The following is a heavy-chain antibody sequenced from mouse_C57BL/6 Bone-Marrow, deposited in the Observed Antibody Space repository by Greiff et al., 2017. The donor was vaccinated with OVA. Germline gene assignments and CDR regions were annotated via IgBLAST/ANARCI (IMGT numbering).Heavy chain of an antibody. CDR2: IDPSDSYT. J-gene: IGHJ1*03. CDR1: GYTFTSYW. V-gene: IGHV1-50*01. Sequence: QVQLKQPGAELVKPGASVKLSCKASGYTFTSYWMQWVKQRPGQGLEWIGEIDPSDSYTNYNQKFKGKATLTVDTSSSTAYMQLSSLTSEDSAVYYCARADYYGSSYDWYFDVWGTGTTVTVSS. CDR3: ARADYYGSSYDWYFDV. D-gene: IGHD1-1*01.